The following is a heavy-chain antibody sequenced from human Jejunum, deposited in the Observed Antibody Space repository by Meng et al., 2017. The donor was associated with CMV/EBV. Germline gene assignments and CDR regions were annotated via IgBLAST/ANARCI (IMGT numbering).Heavy chain of an antibody. D-gene: IGHD3-3*01. CDR2: NNWNDDK. Sequence: QITLKESGSTLVKPTQTLTVTCTFSGFSLSTSGVGVGWIRQPPGKALEWLALNNWNDDKRYSPSLKSRLTITKDTSKNQVVLTMTNMDPADTATYYCARTIETFGVLREFDYWGQGTLVTVSS. CDR3: ARTIETFGVLREFDY. J-gene: IGHJ4*02. CDR1: GFSLSTSGVG. V-gene: IGHV2-5*01.